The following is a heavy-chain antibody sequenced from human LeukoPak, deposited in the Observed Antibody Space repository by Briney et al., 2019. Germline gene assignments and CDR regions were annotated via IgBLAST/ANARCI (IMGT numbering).Heavy chain of an antibody. CDR2: ISGSGGGT. J-gene: IGHJ5*02. CDR3: ARDGSTSGWYWLDP. V-gene: IGHV3-23*01. CDR1: GFTFSSYA. Sequence: GGSLRLSCAASGFTFSSYAMSWVRQAPGKGLEWVSVISGSGGGTHYADSVKGRFAISRDNSKNTLYLQMNSLRAEDTAVYYCARDGSTSGWYWLDPWGQGTLGTVSS. D-gene: IGHD6-19*01.